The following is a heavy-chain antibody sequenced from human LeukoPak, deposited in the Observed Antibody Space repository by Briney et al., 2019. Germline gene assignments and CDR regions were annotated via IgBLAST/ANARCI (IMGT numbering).Heavy chain of an antibody. CDR2: IYYSGST. Sequence: SETLSLTCTVSGGSISSGDYYWSWIRQPPGKGLEWIGYIYYSGSTYYNPSLKSRVTISVDTSKNQFSLKLSFVTAADTAVYYCASTPDRRDKKGAFDIWGQGTMVTVSS. CDR3: ASTPDRRDKKGAFDI. J-gene: IGHJ3*02. V-gene: IGHV4-30-4*08. D-gene: IGHD5-24*01. CDR1: GGSISSGDYY.